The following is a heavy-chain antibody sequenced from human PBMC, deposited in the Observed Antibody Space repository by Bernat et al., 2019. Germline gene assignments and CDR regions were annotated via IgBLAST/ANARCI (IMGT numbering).Heavy chain of an antibody. CDR1: GFTFSSYA. Sequence: QVQLVESGGGVVQPGRSLRLSCAASGFTFSSYAMHWVRQAPGKGLEWVAVIWYDGSNKYYADSVKGRFTISRDNSKNTLYLQMNSLRAEDTAVYYCARDGGDRGSSFDYWGQGTLVTVSS. D-gene: IGHD3-16*01. CDR2: IWYDGSNK. J-gene: IGHJ4*02. CDR3: ARDGGDRGSSFDY. V-gene: IGHV3-33*08.